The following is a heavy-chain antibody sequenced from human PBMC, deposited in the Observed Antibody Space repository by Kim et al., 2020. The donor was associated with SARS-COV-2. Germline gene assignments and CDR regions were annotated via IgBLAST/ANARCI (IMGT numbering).Heavy chain of an antibody. V-gene: IGHV4-59*01. D-gene: IGHD6-6*01. CDR1: GGSISSYY. CDR3: ATSSIAARLDYYYGMDV. J-gene: IGHJ6*02. CDR2: IYYSGST. Sequence: SETLSLTCTVSGGSISSYYWSWIRQPPGKGLEWIGYIYYSGSTNYNPSHKSRVTISVDTSKNQFSLKLSSVTAADTAVYYCATSSIAARLDYYYGMDVWGQGTTVTVSS.